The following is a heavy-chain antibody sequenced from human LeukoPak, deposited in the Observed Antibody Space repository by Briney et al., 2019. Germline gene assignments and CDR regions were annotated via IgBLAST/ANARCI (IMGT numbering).Heavy chain of an antibody. CDR2: IKQDGSEK. D-gene: IGHD3-16*02. J-gene: IGHJ4*02. CDR3: ARDVMITFGGVIVMYYFDY. V-gene: IGHV3-7*01. Sequence: PGGSLRHSCAPSGFTFSSYWMSWVRQAPGKGLEWVANIKQDGSEKYYVDSVKGRFTISRDSAKNSLYLQMNSLRAEDTAVYYCARDVMITFGGVIVMYYFDYWGQGTLVTVSS. CDR1: GFTFSSYW.